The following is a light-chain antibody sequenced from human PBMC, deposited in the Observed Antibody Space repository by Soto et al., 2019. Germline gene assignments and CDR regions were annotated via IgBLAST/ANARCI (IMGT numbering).Light chain of an antibody. V-gene: IGKV1-39*01. J-gene: IGKJ4*01. Sequence: DIQMTQSPSSLSASLGDRVTITCRASRNIDNYLNWYQHKPGKAPKLLIYATSTLQSGVPARFSGSGSGTEFTLTISSLQAEDFATYFCQESYSTPAVSFGGGTKVEIK. CDR2: ATS. CDR3: QESYSTPAVS. CDR1: RNIDNY.